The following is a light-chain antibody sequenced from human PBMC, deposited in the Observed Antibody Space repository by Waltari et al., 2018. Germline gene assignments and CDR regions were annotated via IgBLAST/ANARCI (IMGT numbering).Light chain of an antibody. J-gene: IGKJ1*01. CDR1: QSISIN. V-gene: IGKV3-15*01. CDR3: QQYNDWPPT. CDR2: GAS. Sequence: EIVMTQSPATLSVSPGERATLSCRASQSISINLSWYQQKPGQAPRLLIFGASTGATGIASRFSGSGSGTEFTLTISSLQSEDFAVYHCQQYNDWPPTFAQGTKVEI.